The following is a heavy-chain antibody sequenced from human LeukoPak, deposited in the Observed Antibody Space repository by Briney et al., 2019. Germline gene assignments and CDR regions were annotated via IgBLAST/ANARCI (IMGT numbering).Heavy chain of an antibody. Sequence: PGGSLRLSCVASGFAFNTYWMHWVRQGPGKGLEWVGFIRSKAYGGTTEYAASVKGRFTISRDGSKSIAYLQMNSLKTDDTAVYYCTRGNWNYGNAFDIWGQGTMVTVSS. CDR1: GFAFNTYW. CDR2: IRSKAYGGTT. J-gene: IGHJ3*02. V-gene: IGHV3-49*04. D-gene: IGHD1-7*01. CDR3: TRGNWNYGNAFDI.